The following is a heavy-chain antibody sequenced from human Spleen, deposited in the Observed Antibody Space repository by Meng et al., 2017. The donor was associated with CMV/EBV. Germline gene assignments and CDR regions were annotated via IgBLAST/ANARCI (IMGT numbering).Heavy chain of an antibody. CDR1: GFTFSSYA. D-gene: IGHD3-10*01. J-gene: IGHJ6*02. CDR3: AKYYFGSGTYTGDYYYYGMDV. CDR2: IYSGDSST. V-gene: IGHV3-23*03. Sequence: GESLKISCAASGFTFSSYAMSWVRQAPGQGLEWVSVIYSGDSSTYYADSVKGRFTISRYNSTNTLYLQMNSLRAEDTAVYYCAKYYFGSGTYTGDYYYYGMDVWGQGTTVTV.